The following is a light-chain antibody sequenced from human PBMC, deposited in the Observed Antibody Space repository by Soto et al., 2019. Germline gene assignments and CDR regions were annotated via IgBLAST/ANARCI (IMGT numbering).Light chain of an antibody. CDR3: QLYVSSPRT. J-gene: IGKJ1*01. CDR1: QSVNSNY. Sequence: EIVLTQSPGTLSLSPGERATLSCRASQSVNSNYLAWYQQKPGQGHRLLMYGASSRATGIPDRFSGSESGIHFNLTISRLEPDDFAVYYCQLYVSSPRTVGQGTNVEIK. V-gene: IGKV3-20*01. CDR2: GAS.